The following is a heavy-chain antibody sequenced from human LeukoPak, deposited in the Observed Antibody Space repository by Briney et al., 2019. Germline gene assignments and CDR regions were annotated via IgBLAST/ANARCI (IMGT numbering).Heavy chain of an antibody. CDR2: INPSGGST. D-gene: IGHD3-16*01. J-gene: IGHJ4*02. Sequence: GASVKVSCKASGGTFSSYAISWVRQAPGQGLEWMGIINPSGGSTSYAQKFQGRVTMTRDTSTSTVYMELSSLRSEDTAVYYCARKGEYYFDYWGQGTLVTVSS. CDR3: ARKGEYYFDY. CDR1: GGTFSSYA. V-gene: IGHV1-46*01.